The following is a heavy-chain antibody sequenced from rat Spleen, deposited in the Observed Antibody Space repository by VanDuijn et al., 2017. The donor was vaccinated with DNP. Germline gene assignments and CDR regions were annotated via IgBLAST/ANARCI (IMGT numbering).Heavy chain of an antibody. V-gene: IGHV5-46*01. Sequence: EVQLVESGGGLVQPGRSMKLSCVASGFTFSDFPMAWVRQAPTKRLEWVATIGTGGSTTYYRDSVKGRFTISRDNAKNTQYLQMDSLRSDDTATYYCARTNSYIYGYWGQGVMVTVSS. CDR3: ARTNSYIYGY. D-gene: IGHD1-2*01. CDR2: IGTGGSTT. J-gene: IGHJ2*01. CDR1: GFTFSDFP.